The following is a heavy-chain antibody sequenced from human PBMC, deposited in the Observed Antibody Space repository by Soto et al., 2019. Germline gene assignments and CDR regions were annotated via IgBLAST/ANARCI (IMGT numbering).Heavy chain of an antibody. D-gene: IGHD2-15*01. Sequence: GGSLRLSCAASGFTFSSYGMHWVRQAPGKGLEWVAVISYDGSNKYYADSVKGRFTISRDNSKNTLYLQTNSLRAEDTAVYYCAKDRGDIVVVVAAHLDYWGQGTLVTVSS. CDR3: AKDRGDIVVVVAAHLDY. CDR1: GFTFSSYG. J-gene: IGHJ4*02. V-gene: IGHV3-30*18. CDR2: ISYDGSNK.